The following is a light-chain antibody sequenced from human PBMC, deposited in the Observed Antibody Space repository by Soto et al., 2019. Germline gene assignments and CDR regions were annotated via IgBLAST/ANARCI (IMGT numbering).Light chain of an antibody. Sequence: ERVMTQSPAALSVSPGERATLSCRASQSISSNLAWYQQKPGQAPRLLIYGASTRATGIPARFSGSGSGTEFTLTISSLQSEDFAVYYCQQYNNWPFTVGPGSKVDI. V-gene: IGKV3-15*01. J-gene: IGKJ3*01. CDR1: QSISSN. CDR3: QQYNNWPFT. CDR2: GAS.